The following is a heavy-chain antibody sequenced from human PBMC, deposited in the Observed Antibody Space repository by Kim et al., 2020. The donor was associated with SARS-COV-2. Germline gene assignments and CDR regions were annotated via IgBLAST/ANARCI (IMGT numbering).Heavy chain of an antibody. CDR3: AKDSEEVFWSVHYYYMDV. V-gene: IGHV3-30*18. CDR1: GFTFSSYG. D-gene: IGHD3-3*01. Sequence: GGSLRLSCAASGFTFSSYGMHWVRQAPGKGLEWVAVISYDGSNKYYADSVKGRFTISRDNSKNTLYLQMNSLRAEDTAVYYCAKDSEEVFWSVHYYYMDV. CDR2: ISYDGSNK. J-gene: IGHJ6*03.